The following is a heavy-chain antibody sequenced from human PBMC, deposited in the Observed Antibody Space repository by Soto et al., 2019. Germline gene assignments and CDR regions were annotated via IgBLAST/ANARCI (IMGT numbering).Heavy chain of an antibody. Sequence: QVQLVQSGAEVKKPGASVKVSCKASGYTFTSYAMHWVRQAPGQRLEWMGWINAGNGNTIYSQKXQXXVTITRDTSASXAXMXXSSLRSEDTAVYYCARNLMDYDILTGYYMGYYFDYWGQGTLVTVSS. CDR3: ARNLMDYDILTGYYMGYYFDY. J-gene: IGHJ4*02. D-gene: IGHD3-9*01. CDR2: INAGNGNT. CDR1: GYTFTSYA. V-gene: IGHV1-3*01.